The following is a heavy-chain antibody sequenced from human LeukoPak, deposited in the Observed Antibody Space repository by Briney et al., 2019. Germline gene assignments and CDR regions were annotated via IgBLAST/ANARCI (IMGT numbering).Heavy chain of an antibody. J-gene: IGHJ4*02. D-gene: IGHD5-12*01. CDR2: IYGDDSDT. V-gene: IGHV5-51*01. Sequence: GESLKISCKGSGYRFTRYWIGWVRQMPGKGLEWMGVIYGDDSDTRYSPSFQGQITMSADKSISTAYLQWSSLKASDTAMYYCARLSANGYDPDHWGQGTLVTVSS. CDR1: GYRFTRYW. CDR3: ARLSANGYDPDH.